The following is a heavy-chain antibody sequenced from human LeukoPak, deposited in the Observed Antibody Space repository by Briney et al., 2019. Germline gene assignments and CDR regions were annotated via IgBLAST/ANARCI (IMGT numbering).Heavy chain of an antibody. CDR3: ARSRGREMATIIRY. D-gene: IGHD5-24*01. Sequence: SETLSLTCSVSGGSVSSYYWSWVRQTPGKGLEWIGYISHTETTDYGPSLKSRVTMSLDTSKNQFSLELRSVTAADTAVYYCARSRGREMATIIRYWGQGTLVTVSS. J-gene: IGHJ4*02. V-gene: IGHV4-59*02. CDR2: ISHTETT. CDR1: GGSVSSYY.